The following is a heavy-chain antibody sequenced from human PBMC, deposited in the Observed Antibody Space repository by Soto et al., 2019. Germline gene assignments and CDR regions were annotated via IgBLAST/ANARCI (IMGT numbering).Heavy chain of an antibody. V-gene: IGHV1-46*02. Sequence: QVQLVQSGAEVRKPGASVKVSCKASGYTFNRHYIQWVRQAPGQGLGWMGMIDPSGGDTNYAKKFQSRVTLTSDTATSTVYMELSSLRSEDTAVYYCAKRRGVGLTRSSFDYWGPGTRVIVSS. J-gene: IGHJ4*02. CDR2: IDPSGGDT. CDR1: GYTFNRHY. CDR3: AKRRGVGLTRSSFDY. D-gene: IGHD1-26*01.